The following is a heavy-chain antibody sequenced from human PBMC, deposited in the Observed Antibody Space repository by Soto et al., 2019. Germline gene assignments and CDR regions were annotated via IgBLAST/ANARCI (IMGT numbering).Heavy chain of an antibody. CDR2: IYYSGST. J-gene: IGHJ4*02. CDR1: GGSISCSSYY. D-gene: IGHD6-19*01. V-gene: IGHV4-39*01. CDR3: ARQRGEQWPYYQDY. Sequence: SETLSLTCTVSGGSISCSSYYWGWIRQPPGKGLEWIGSIYYSGSTYYNPSLKSRVTISVDTSKNQFSLKLSSVTAADTAVYYCARQRGEQWPYYQDYWGQGTLVTVSS.